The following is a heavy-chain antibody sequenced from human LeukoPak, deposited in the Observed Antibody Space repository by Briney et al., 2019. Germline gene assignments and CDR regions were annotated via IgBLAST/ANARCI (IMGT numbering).Heavy chain of an antibody. V-gene: IGHV4-59*01. CDR1: GGSINGYY. Sequence: SETLSLTCTVSGGSINGYYWSWIRQSPGKGLESLGYIYYTGSTNYNPSLKSRVTMSVDTSRNQFFLRLSSVTAADTAVYYCARDKYSTSSGASSEFDYWGQGTLVTVSS. CDR2: IYYTGST. D-gene: IGHD6-6*01. CDR3: ARDKYSTSSGASSEFDY. J-gene: IGHJ4*02.